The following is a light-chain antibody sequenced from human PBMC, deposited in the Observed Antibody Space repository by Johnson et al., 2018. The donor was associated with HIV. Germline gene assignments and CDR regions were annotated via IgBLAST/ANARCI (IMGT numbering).Light chain of an antibody. J-gene: IGLJ1*01. Sequence: TQPPSVSAAPGQKVTISCSGSSSNIGNNYVSWYQQLPGTAPKLLIYESNQRPSGIPDRFSGSKSGTSATLGITGLQTGDEADYYCGTWDSSLSAGIFGTGTKVTVL. CDR2: ESN. V-gene: IGLV1-51*02. CDR3: GTWDSSLSAGI. CDR1: SSNIGNNY.